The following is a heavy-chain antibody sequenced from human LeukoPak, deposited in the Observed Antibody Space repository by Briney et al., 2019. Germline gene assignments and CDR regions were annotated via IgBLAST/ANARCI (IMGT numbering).Heavy chain of an antibody. D-gene: IGHD3-3*01. V-gene: IGHV4-34*01. CDR2: INHSGST. CDR1: GGSFSGYY. Sequence: SETLSLTCAVYGGSFSGYYWSWIRQPPGKGLEWIGEINHSGSTNYNPSLKSRVTISVDTSKNQFSLKLSSVTAADTAVYYCARDYDFWSGYSNVNWYFDLWGRGTLVTVSS. CDR3: ARDYDFWSGYSNVNWYFDL. J-gene: IGHJ2*01.